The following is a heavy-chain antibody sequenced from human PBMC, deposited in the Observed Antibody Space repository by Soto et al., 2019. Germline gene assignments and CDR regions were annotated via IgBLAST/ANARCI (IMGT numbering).Heavy chain of an antibody. CDR3: ARVVGAPNWFDP. CDR2: IKQDGNEK. Sequence: EVQLVESGGGLVQPGGSLRLSCAASGLTFSSNWMSWVRQAPGRGLECVANIKQDGNEKYYVDSVKGRFTISRDNAKTSLYLQMNSLRAEDTAVYYCARVVGAPNWFDPWGQGTLVTVSS. CDR1: GLTFSSNW. J-gene: IGHJ5*02. D-gene: IGHD1-26*01. V-gene: IGHV3-7*04.